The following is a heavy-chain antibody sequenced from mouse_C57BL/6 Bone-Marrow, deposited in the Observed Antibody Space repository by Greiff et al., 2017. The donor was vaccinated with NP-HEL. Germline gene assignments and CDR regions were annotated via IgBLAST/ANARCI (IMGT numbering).Heavy chain of an antibody. CDR3: ARHEGSLWLRRRGGAMDY. V-gene: IGHV1-62-2*01. Sequence: VKLQQSGAELVKPGASVKLSCKASGYTFTEYTIHWVKQRSGQGLEWIGWFYPGSGSIKYNEKFKDKATLTADKSSSTVYMELSRLTSEDSAVYFCARHEGSLWLRRRGGAMDYWGQGTSVTVSS. CDR2: FYPGSGSI. CDR1: GYTFTEYT. D-gene: IGHD2-2*01. J-gene: IGHJ4*01.